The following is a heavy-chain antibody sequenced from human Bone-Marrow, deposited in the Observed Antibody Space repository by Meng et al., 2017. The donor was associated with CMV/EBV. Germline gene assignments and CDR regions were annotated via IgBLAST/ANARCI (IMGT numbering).Heavy chain of an antibody. CDR1: GFTFSSYD. J-gene: IGHJ6*02. V-gene: IGHV3-13*01. Sequence: LSLTCAASGFTFSSYDMHWVRQASGKGLEWVSAIGTAGDTYYPGSVKGRFTISRENAKNSLYLQMNSLRAEDTAVYYCARARRGSTGLEYSSSKNYYYYGMDVWGQGTTVTVSS. D-gene: IGHD6-6*01. CDR3: ARARRGSTGLEYSSSKNYYYYGMDV. CDR2: IGTAGDT.